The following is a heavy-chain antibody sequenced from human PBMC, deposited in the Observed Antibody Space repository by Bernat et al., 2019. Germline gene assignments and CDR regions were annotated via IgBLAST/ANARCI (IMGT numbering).Heavy chain of an antibody. Sequence: QVQLVESGGGVVQPGRSLRLSCAASGFTFSSYAMHCVRQAPGKGLEWVAVISYDGSNKYHADAGKGRFTISRDNSKNTLYLQMNSLRAEDTAGYYCARDLLRLWEWVEYYFDYWGQGTLVTVSS. D-gene: IGHD3-3*01. V-gene: IGHV3-30*01. J-gene: IGHJ4*02. CDR1: GFTFSSYA. CDR2: ISYDGSNK. CDR3: ARDLLRLWEWVEYYFDY.